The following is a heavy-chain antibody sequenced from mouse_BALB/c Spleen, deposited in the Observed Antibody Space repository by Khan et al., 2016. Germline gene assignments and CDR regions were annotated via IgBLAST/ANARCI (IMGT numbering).Heavy chain of an antibody. V-gene: IGHV14-3*02. CDR3: ATLYVSPFAF. J-gene: IGHJ3*01. CDR2: IDPPNDDS. D-gene: IGHD2-3*01. Sequence: EVQLQESGAELVKPGASVKLSCSASGFNIKDTYIHWMKQRPEQGLEWIGRIDPPNDDSKYGPKFQAKATLTADTSSNTAYLQLSSLTSEDTAVYYCATLYVSPFAFWGQGTLVSVSP. CDR1: GFNIKDTY.